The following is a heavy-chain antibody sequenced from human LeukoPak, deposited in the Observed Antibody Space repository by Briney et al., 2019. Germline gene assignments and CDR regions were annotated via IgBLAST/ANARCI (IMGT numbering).Heavy chain of an antibody. V-gene: IGHV1-46*01. D-gene: IGHD4-17*01. CDR2: INPSGGST. Sequence: GASVKVSCKASGYTFTSYYMHWVRQAPGQGLEWMGIINPSGGSTSYAQKFQGRVTMTKDTSTSTVYMELSSLRSEDTAVYYCARDRRNDYGALAHFDYWGQGTLVTVSS. J-gene: IGHJ4*02. CDR3: ARDRRNDYGALAHFDY. CDR1: GYTFTSYY.